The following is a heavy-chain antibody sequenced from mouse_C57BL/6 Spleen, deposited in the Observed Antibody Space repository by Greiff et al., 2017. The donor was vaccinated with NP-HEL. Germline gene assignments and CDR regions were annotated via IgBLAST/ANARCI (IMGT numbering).Heavy chain of an antibody. CDR2: IDPETGGT. Sequence: QVHVKQSGAELVRPGASVTLSCKASGYTFTDYEMHWVKQTPVHGLEWIGAIDPETGGTAYNQKFKGKAILTADKSSSTAYMELRSLTSEDSAVYYCTRSHYYGSSSFAYWGQGTLVTVSA. CDR1: GYTFTDYE. V-gene: IGHV1-15*01. D-gene: IGHD1-1*01. CDR3: TRSHYYGSSSFAY. J-gene: IGHJ3*01.